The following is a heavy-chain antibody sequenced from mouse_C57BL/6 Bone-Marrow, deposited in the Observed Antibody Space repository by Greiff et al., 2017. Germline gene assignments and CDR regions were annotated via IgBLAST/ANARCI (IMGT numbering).Heavy chain of an antibody. CDR3: ARDYYGSSYGAY. CDR2: ISDGGSYT. J-gene: IGHJ3*01. V-gene: IGHV5-4*01. Sequence: EVQLVESGGGLVKPGGSLKLSCAASGFTFSSYAMSWVRQTPEKRLEWVATISDGGSYTYYPDNVKGRFTISRDNAKNNLYLQMSHLKSEDTAIYYCARDYYGSSYGAYWGQGTLVTVSA. D-gene: IGHD1-1*01. CDR1: GFTFSSYA.